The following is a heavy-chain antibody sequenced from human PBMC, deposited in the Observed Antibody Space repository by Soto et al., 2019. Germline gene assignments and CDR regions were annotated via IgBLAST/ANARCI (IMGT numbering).Heavy chain of an antibody. V-gene: IGHV5-51*01. CDR3: ARARLYGGYDLMY. CDR2: IYPGDSDT. Sequence: GESLKISCKESGYSFTNYWIGWVRQMPGKGLEWMGIIYPGDSDTRYSPSFQGRVTISADKSISTAYLQWSSLKASDTAMYYCARARLYGGYDLMYCGQGTLVTVSS. D-gene: IGHD5-12*01. J-gene: IGHJ4*02. CDR1: GYSFTNYW.